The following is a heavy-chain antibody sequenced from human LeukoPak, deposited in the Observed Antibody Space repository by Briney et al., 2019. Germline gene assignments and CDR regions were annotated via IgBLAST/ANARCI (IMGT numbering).Heavy chain of an antibody. V-gene: IGHV3-21*01. J-gene: IGHJ4*02. CDR2: ISGSSSYI. D-gene: IGHD3-16*01. Sequence: GGSLRLSCAASGFTFSSYSMNWVRQAPGKGLEWVSSISGSSSYIYYAGSVKGRFTISRDNAKNSLYLQMNSLRVEDTAVYYCARRRGGPFDYWGQGTLVTVSS. CDR3: ARRRGGPFDY. CDR1: GFTFSSYS.